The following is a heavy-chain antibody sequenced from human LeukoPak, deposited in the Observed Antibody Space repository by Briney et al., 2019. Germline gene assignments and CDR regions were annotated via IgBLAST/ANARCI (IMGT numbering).Heavy chain of an antibody. V-gene: IGHV4-4*02. D-gene: IGHD6-13*01. CDR1: GAFITNSHW. CDR2: IYHSGTT. Sequence: SGTLSLTCAVSGAFITNSHWWSWARQPPGKGLEWIGEIYHSGTTNYNPSLKSRVTISVDRSKNQFSLKLSSVTAADTAVYYCARLVAATGNFDYWGQGTLVTVSS. CDR3: ARLVAATGNFDY. J-gene: IGHJ4*02.